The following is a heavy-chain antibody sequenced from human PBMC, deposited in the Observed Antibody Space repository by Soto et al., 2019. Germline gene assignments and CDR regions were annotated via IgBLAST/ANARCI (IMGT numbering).Heavy chain of an antibody. CDR2: INHSGST. Sequence: PSETLSLTCAVYGGSFSGYYWSWIRQPPGKGLEWIGEINHSGSTNYNPSLKSRVTISVDTSKNQFSLKLSSVTAAHTAVYYCARCGLDYGMDVWGQGTTVTVSS. J-gene: IGHJ6*02. D-gene: IGHD3-16*01. CDR1: GGSFSGYY. V-gene: IGHV4-34*01. CDR3: ARCGLDYGMDV.